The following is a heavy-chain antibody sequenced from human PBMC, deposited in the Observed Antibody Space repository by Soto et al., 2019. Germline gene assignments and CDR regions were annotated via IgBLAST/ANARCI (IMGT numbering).Heavy chain of an antibody. J-gene: IGHJ5*02. V-gene: IGHV3-7*03. Sequence: GGSLRLSCAASGFTFSSYWMSWVRQAPGKGLEWVANIKQDGSEKYYVDSVKGRFTISRDNAKNSLYLQMNSLRAEDTAVYYCARTQSSGWYDWFDPWGQGTLVTVSS. CDR3: ARTQSSGWYDWFDP. CDR2: IKQDGSEK. CDR1: GFTFSSYW. D-gene: IGHD6-19*01.